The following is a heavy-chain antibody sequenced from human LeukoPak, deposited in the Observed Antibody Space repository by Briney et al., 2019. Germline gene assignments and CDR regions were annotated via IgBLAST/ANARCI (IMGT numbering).Heavy chain of an antibody. J-gene: IGHJ4*02. CDR1: GFTFSSYA. D-gene: IGHD3-22*01. V-gene: IGHV3-30-3*01. CDR2: ISYDGSNK. CDR3: ARETNYYDSSGYSLVDY. Sequence: GGSLRLSCAASGFTFSSYAMHWVRQAPGKGLEWVAVISYDGSNKYYADSVKGRFTISRDNSENTLYLQMNSLRAEDTAVYYCARETNYYDSSGYSLVDYWGQGTLVTVSS.